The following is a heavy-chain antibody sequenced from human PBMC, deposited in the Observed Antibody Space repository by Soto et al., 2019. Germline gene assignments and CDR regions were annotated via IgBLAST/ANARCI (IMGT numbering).Heavy chain of an antibody. CDR2: ISGSGDDT. Sequence: PGGSLRLSCAASGFTFSGYAMSWVRQAPGKGQEWVSGISGSGDDTYYADAVKGRFTISRDNSKNTLYLQMNSLRAEDTAVYYCAKDSTKWGFMRYYFDYWGQGTLVTVST. CDR1: GFTFSGYA. V-gene: IGHV3-23*01. J-gene: IGHJ4*02. D-gene: IGHD3-16*01. CDR3: AKDSTKWGFMRYYFDY.